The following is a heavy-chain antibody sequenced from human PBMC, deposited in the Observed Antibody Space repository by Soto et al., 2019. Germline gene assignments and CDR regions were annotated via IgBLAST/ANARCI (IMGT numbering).Heavy chain of an antibody. CDR3: ARDVPTVTTGGPDY. D-gene: IGHD4-17*01. J-gene: IGHJ4*02. CDR2: ICAYNGNT. Sequence: QVQLVQSGVEVEKPGASVKVSCKASGYTFTSYGISWVRQAPGQGLEWMGWICAYNGNTNYAQKYQGRVTMTTDTXXSTAYMELRSLRSDDTAVYYCARDVPTVTTGGPDYWGQGTLVTVSS. V-gene: IGHV1-18*01. CDR1: GYTFTSYG.